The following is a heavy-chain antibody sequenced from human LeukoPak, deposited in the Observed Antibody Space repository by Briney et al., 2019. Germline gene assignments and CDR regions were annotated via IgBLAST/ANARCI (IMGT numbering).Heavy chain of an antibody. D-gene: IGHD1-26*01. V-gene: IGHV3-74*01. J-gene: IGHJ4*02. CDR2: ICSDGRST. CDR1: GFTFSSFW. CDR3: ARDPAAWELPSDY. Sequence: GGSLRLSCAASGFTFSSFWMHWVRQIPGKGLVWVSRICSDGRSTNYADSVKGRFTISRDNAKNTLYLQMNSLRAEDTAVYYCARDPAAWELPSDYWGQGTLVTVSS.